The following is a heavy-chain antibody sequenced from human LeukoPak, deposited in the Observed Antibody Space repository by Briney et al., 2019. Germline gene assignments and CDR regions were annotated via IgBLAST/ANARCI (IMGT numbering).Heavy chain of an antibody. V-gene: IGHV3-23*01. CDR3: GRGFCTGGSCTKFDY. CDR1: GFTFSSYA. Sequence: PGGSLRLSCAASGFTFSSYAMSWVRQAPGKGLEWVSAISGSGGSTYYADSVKGRFTISRDNSKNTLYLQMNSLRADDTAVYFCGRGFCTGGSCTKFDYWGQGTLVTVSS. CDR2: ISGSGGST. J-gene: IGHJ4*02. D-gene: IGHD2-15*01.